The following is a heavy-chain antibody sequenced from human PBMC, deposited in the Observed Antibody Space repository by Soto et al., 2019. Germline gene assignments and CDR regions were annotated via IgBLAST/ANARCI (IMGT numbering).Heavy chain of an antibody. CDR2: ISSSSSYI. CDR3: ATGDYEGIDY. CDR1: GFTFSSYS. J-gene: IGHJ4*02. D-gene: IGHD4-17*01. Sequence: EVQLVESGGGLVKPGGSLRLSCAASGFTFSSYSMNWVRQAPGKGLEWVSSISSSSSYIYYADSVKGRFTISRDNAKNALYLQMNSLRAEDTAVYYCATGDYEGIDYWGQGTLVTVSS. V-gene: IGHV3-21*01.